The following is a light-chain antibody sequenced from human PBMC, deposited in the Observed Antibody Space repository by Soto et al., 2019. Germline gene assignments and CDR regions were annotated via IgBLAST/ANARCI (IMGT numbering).Light chain of an antibody. V-gene: IGKV3-15*01. J-gene: IGKJ1*01. Sequence: EIVMTQSPATLSVSPGERATLSCRASQRVSNDFAWYQQKPGQAPRLLIYGASTRATGIPARFSGSGSGTDFTLTISRLEPEDFAVYYCQQYGSSPTFGQGTKVEIK. CDR1: QRVSND. CDR3: QQYGSSPT. CDR2: GAS.